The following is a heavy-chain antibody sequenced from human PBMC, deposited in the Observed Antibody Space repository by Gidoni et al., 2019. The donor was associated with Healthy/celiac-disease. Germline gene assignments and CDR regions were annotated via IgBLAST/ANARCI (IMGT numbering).Heavy chain of an antibody. CDR2: ISYDGSNK. CDR1: GFTFSSYA. CDR3: ARGRYCSSTSCYGVVYYYGMDV. J-gene: IGHJ6*02. Sequence: QVQLVESGGGVVPPGRSLRLSCAASGFTFSSYAMHWVRQAPGKGLGWVAVISYDGSNKYYADSVKGRFTISRDNSKNTLYLQMNSLRAEDTAVYYCARGRYCSSTSCYGVVYYYGMDVWGQGTTVTVSS. D-gene: IGHD2-2*01. V-gene: IGHV3-30-3*01.